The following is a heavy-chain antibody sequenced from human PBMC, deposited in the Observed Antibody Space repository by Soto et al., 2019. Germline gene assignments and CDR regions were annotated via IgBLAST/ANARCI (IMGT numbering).Heavy chain of an antibody. CDR2: IYSRGTT. J-gene: IGHJ6*02. D-gene: IGHD3-16*02. V-gene: IGHV4-59*12. Sequence: PSETLSLTCSVSGGTISSYYWSWIRQPPGKGLEWIGYIYSRGTTSYNPSLKSRATILVDTTKNQFSLRLTSVTATDTAVDYCGTGRISRGLNVWGQGPTITVSS. CDR1: GGTISSYY. CDR3: GTGRISRGLNV.